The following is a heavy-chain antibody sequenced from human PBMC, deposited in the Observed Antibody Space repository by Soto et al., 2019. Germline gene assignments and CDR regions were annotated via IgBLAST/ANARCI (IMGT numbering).Heavy chain of an antibody. Sequence: SEPLSLTCTVSGGSISSSSYYWGWIRQPPGKGLEWIGSIYYSGSTYYNPSLKSRVTISVDTSKNQFSLKLSSVTAADTAVYYCARRHNWNPTYGMDVWGQGTTVTVSS. CDR3: ARRHNWNPTYGMDV. V-gene: IGHV4-39*01. CDR1: GGSISSSSYY. CDR2: IYYSGST. D-gene: IGHD1-20*01. J-gene: IGHJ6*02.